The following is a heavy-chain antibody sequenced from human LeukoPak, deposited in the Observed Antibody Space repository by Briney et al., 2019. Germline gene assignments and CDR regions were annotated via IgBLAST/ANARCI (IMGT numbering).Heavy chain of an antibody. CDR1: GFTFSTYT. J-gene: IGHJ4*02. CDR3: AKDEKPDGLWSIDY. D-gene: IGHD3-3*01. V-gene: IGHV3-23*01. CDR2: IYGNGGEK. Sequence: GGVLRLSCAPSGFTFSTYTMNWVRQAPGKGLECVSGIYGNGGEKFYEQCVKGRFPIYRDNSKNTVWLQMNSLQAEDTAIYYCAKDEKPDGLWSIDYWGQGTLVTVCS.